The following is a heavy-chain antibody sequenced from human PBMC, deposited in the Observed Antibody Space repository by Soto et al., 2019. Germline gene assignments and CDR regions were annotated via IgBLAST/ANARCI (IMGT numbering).Heavy chain of an antibody. CDR2: ISGSGGST. Sequence: GGSLRLSCAASGFTFSSYAMSWVRQAPGKGLEWVSAISGSGGSTYYADSVKGRFTISRDNSKNTLYLQMNSLRAEDTAVYYCALLPMVRGVIPAPLGYWGQGTLVTVSS. CDR1: GFTFSSYA. J-gene: IGHJ4*02. V-gene: IGHV3-23*01. CDR3: ALLPMVRGVIPAPLGY. D-gene: IGHD3-10*01.